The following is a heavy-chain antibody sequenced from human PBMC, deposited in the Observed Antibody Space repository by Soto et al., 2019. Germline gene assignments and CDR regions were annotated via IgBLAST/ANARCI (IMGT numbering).Heavy chain of an antibody. J-gene: IGHJ6*02. CDR1: GGSFSGYY. V-gene: IGHV4-34*01. Sequence: LSLTCAVYGGSFSGYYWSWIRQPPGKGLEWIGEINHSGSTNYNPSLKSRVTISVDTSKNQFSLKLSSVTAADTAVYYCARGWHCSGGSCFRSLYYGMDVWGQGTTVTVSS. D-gene: IGHD2-15*01. CDR3: ARGWHCSGGSCFRSLYYGMDV. CDR2: INHSGST.